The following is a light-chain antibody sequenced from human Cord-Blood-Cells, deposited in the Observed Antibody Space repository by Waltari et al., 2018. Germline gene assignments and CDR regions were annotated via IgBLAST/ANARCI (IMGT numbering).Light chain of an antibody. V-gene: IGLV2-14*01. Sequence: QSALTQPASVSGSPGQSITISCTGTSSDVGGYNYVSWYQQHPGKAPKLMIYDVSNLSSVVSTRFSGSKSGNTASLTISGLQAEDEADYYCSSYTSSSTVFGGGTKLTVL. CDR1: SSDVGGYNY. CDR3: SSYTSSSTV. CDR2: DVS. J-gene: IGLJ2*01.